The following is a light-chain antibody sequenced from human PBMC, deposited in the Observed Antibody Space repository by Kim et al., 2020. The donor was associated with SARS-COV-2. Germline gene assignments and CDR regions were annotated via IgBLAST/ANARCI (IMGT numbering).Light chain of an antibody. Sequence: GGTVTLTCGLSSGSVSTSYYPNWYQQTPGQGPRTLIYSTNTRSSGVPDRFSGSILGNKAALTITGAQADDESDYYCVLYMGSGISMFGGGTQLTVL. CDR3: VLYMGSGISM. J-gene: IGLJ3*02. V-gene: IGLV8-61*01. CDR2: STN. CDR1: SGSVSTSYY.